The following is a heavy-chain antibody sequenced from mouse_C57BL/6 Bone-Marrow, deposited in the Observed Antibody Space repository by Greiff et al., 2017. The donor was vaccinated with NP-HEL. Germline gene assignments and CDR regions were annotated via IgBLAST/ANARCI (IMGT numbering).Heavy chain of an antibody. CDR1: GYTFTDYY. V-gene: IGHV1-26*01. Sequence: VQLQQSGPELVKPGASVKISCKASGYTFTDYYMNWVKQSHGKSLEWIGDINPNNGGTSYNQKFKGKATLTVDKSSSTAYIELRSMTSEDAAVYYCARRRPSSRNYAMDYWGQGTSVTVSS. CDR3: ARRRPSSRNYAMDY. CDR2: INPNNGGT. J-gene: IGHJ4*01.